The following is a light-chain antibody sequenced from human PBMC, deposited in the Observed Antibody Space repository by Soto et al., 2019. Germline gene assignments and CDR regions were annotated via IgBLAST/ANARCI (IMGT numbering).Light chain of an antibody. CDR2: AAS. CDR3: QNYNRTPFT. J-gene: IGKJ3*01. V-gene: IGKV1-27*01. Sequence: DIQMTQSPSYLAASVGDSGTISCRASQGIANYLAWYQQKPGKAPKLLIYAASTLQSGVSSRFTGGGSGTDFSLTISSLQPEDVATYFGQNYNRTPFTFGPGIKVEIK. CDR1: QGIANY.